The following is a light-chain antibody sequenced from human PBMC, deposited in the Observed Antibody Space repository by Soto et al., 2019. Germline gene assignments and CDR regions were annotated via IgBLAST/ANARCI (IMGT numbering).Light chain of an antibody. Sequence: QSALTQPASVSGSPGQSITISCTGISSDVGGYNYVSWYQQHPGKAPKPMIYDVSNRPSGVSNRFSGSKSGNTASLTISGLQAEDEADYYCSSYTSSSTVFGGGTKLTVL. V-gene: IGLV2-14*01. CDR1: SSDVGGYNY. CDR3: SSYTSSSTV. J-gene: IGLJ2*01. CDR2: DVS.